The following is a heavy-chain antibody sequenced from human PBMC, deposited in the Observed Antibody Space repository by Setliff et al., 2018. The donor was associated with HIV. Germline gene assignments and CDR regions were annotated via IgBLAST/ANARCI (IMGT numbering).Heavy chain of an antibody. CDR1: GGSISSYY. J-gene: IGHJ6*02. Sequence: PSETLSLTCTVSGGSISSYYWSWIRQPPGKGLEWIGYIYYSGSTNYNPSLKSRVTMSVDTSKNQFSLKLSSVTAADTAVYYCARDSPGPQYYYYGMDVWGQGTTVTVSS. CDR3: ARDSPGPQYYYYGMDV. CDR2: IYYSGST. V-gene: IGHV4-59*01.